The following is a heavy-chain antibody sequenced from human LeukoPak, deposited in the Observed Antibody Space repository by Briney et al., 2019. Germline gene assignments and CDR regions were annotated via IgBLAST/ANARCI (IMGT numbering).Heavy chain of an antibody. Sequence: GGSLRLSCAASGFTFSSYSMNWVRQAPGKGLEWVSSISSSSSYIYYADSVKGRFTISRDNAKNSLYLQMNSLRAEDTAVYYRARDRGVVPAAAEPFDYWGQGTLVTVSS. CDR2: ISSSSSYI. V-gene: IGHV3-21*01. J-gene: IGHJ4*02. CDR1: GFTFSSYS. CDR3: ARDRGVVPAAAEPFDY. D-gene: IGHD2-2*01.